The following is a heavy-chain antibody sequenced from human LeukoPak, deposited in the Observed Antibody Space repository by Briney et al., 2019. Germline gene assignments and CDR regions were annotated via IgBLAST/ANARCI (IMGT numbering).Heavy chain of an antibody. V-gene: IGHV4-59*01. J-gene: IGHJ4*02. CDR1: GASTTSYY. Sequence: NPSETLSLTCSVSGASTTSYYWNWIRQAPGKGLEWIGYIYSDGTTSYSPSLRSRVTISIGTSRNQFSLKLSSVTAADAAVYYCARDTRSYDTSGYYYFDYWGQGALVTVSS. CDR2: IYSDGTT. D-gene: IGHD3-22*01. CDR3: ARDTRSYDTSGYYYFDY.